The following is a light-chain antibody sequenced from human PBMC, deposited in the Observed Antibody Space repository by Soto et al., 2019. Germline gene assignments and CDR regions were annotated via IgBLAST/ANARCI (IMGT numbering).Light chain of an antibody. V-gene: IGLV1-44*01. CDR1: SSNIGSNT. J-gene: IGLJ2*01. Sequence: QPVLTQPPSASGTPGQRVTISCSGSSSNIGSNTVKWYQQLPGTAPKLLIYHNNQRPSGVPDRFSGSQSGTSASLAISGLQSDDEAGYYCAAWDDSLNGVIFGGGTKVTVL. CDR2: HNN. CDR3: AAWDDSLNGVI.